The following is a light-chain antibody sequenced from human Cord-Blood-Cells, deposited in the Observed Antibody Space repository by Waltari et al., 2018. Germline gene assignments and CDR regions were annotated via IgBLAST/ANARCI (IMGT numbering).Light chain of an antibody. Sequence: QPALTQPASVSGSPGQSITISCTGTSRDVGGYNYVPWYHQHPGNAPKLMIYEVSNRPSGVSNRFSGSKSGNTASLTISGLQAEDEADYYCSSYTSSSTRVFGGGTKLTVL. CDR3: SSYTSSSTRV. J-gene: IGLJ3*02. CDR2: EVS. CDR1: SRDVGGYNY. V-gene: IGLV2-14*01.